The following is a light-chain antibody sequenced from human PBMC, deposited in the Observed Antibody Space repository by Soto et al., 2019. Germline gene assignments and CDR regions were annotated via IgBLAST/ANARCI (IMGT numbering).Light chain of an antibody. Sequence: DIQLTQSPSFLSASVGDRVTITCRASQGISCYLAWYQQKPGKAPKLLIYAASTLQSGVPSRFSGSGSGTEFTLTISSLQPEDFATYYCQQLNSYPHTFGGGTKVEIK. J-gene: IGKJ4*01. CDR3: QQLNSYPHT. CDR2: AAS. V-gene: IGKV1-9*01. CDR1: QGISCY.